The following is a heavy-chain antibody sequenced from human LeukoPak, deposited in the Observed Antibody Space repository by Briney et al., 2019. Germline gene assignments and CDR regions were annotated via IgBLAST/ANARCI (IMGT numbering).Heavy chain of an antibody. Sequence: ASVKVSCKASGYTFTGYYMHWVRQAPGQGLEWMGWINPNSGGTNYAQKFQGRVTMTRDTSISTAYMELSRLRSEDTAVYYCARGYCSSTSCRYFDYWGQGTLVTVSS. CDR1: GYTFTGYY. J-gene: IGHJ4*02. CDR2: INPNSGGT. D-gene: IGHD2-2*01. CDR3: ARGYCSSTSCRYFDY. V-gene: IGHV1-2*02.